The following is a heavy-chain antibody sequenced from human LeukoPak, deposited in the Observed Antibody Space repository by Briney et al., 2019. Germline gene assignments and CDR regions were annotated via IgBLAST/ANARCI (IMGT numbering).Heavy chain of an antibody. V-gene: IGHV5-51*01. D-gene: IGHD3-3*01. CDR1: GYTFSSYW. Sequence: GESLKISCKGSGYTFSSYWIGWVRQAPGKGLEWMGIIYPGDSDTRYSPSLQGQVTISVDTSIGTAYLQWSSLKASDTAIYYCPRQNDFRLDYWGQGTLVTVSS. CDR2: IYPGDSDT. J-gene: IGHJ4*02. CDR3: PRQNDFRLDY.